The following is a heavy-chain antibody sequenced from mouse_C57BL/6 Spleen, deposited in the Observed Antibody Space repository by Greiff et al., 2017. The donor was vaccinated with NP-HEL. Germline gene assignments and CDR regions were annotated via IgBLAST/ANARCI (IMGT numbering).Heavy chain of an antibody. V-gene: IGHV1-50*01. J-gene: IGHJ4*01. CDR2: IDPSDSYT. CDR1: GYTFTSYW. Sequence: QVQLQQPGAELVKPGASVKLSCKASGYTFTSYWMQWVKQRPGQGLEWIGEIDPSDSYTNYNQKFKGKATLTVDTSSSTAYMQLSSLTSEDSAVYYCARGDAVLAPAMDYWGQGTSVTVSS. CDR3: ARGDAVLAPAMDY. D-gene: IGHD1-1*01.